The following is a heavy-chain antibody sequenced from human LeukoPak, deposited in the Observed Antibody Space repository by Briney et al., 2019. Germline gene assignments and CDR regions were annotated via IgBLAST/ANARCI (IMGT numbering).Heavy chain of an antibody. CDR2: IYSGGST. V-gene: IGHV3-66*01. D-gene: IGHD3-9*01. CDR1: GFTVSSNY. J-gene: IGHJ3*02. CDR3: ARDLETDIYDAFDI. Sequence: GGSLRLSCAASGFTVSSNYMNWVRQAPGKGLEWVSVIYSGGSTYHADSVKGRFTISRDDSKNTLDLQMNSLRAEDTDVYYCARDLETDIYDAFDIWGQGTMVTVSS.